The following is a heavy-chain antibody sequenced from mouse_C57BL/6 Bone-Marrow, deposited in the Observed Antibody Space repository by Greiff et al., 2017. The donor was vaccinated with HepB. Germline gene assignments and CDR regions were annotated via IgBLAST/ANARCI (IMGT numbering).Heavy chain of an antibody. CDR2: IDPANGNT. CDR1: GFNFKNTY. J-gene: IGHJ3*01. CDR3: ARRGIYHWFAY. V-gene: IGHV14-3*01. D-gene: IGHD2-3*01. Sequence: EVQLQQSVAELVRPGASVKLSCTASGFNFKNTYMHWVKQRPEQGLEWIGRIDPANGNTKYAPKFQGKATITADTSSNTAYLQLSSLTSEATAIYYCARRGIYHWFAYWGQGPLVTVSA.